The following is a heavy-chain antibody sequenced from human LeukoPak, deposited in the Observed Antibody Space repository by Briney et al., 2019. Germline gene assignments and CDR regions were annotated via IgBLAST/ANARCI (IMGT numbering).Heavy chain of an antibody. CDR3: AKGKSDYYDSGSYYIDY. D-gene: IGHD3-10*01. CDR2: ISGSGGST. J-gene: IGHJ4*02. V-gene: IGHV3-23*01. CDR1: GFTFSSYA. Sequence: PGGSLRLSCAASGFTFSSYAMSWVRQAPGKGLEWVSAISGSGGSTYYADSVKGRFTISRDNSKNTLYLQMNSLRAEDTAVYYCAKGKSDYYDSGSYYIDYWGQGTLVTVSS.